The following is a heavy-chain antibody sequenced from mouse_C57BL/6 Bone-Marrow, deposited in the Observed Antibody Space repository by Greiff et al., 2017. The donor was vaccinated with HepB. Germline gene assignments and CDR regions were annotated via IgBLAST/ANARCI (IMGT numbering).Heavy chain of an antibody. V-gene: IGHV1-64*01. CDR1: GYTFTSYW. J-gene: IGHJ4*01. CDR2: IHPNSGST. CDR3: DYGKAMDY. D-gene: IGHD2-1*01. Sequence: VQLQQSGAELVKPGASVKLSCKASGYTFTSYWMHWVKQRPGQGLAWIGMIHPNSGSTNYNEKFKSKATLTVDKSSSPAYMQLSSLTSEDSAVYYCDYGKAMDYWGQGTSVTVSS.